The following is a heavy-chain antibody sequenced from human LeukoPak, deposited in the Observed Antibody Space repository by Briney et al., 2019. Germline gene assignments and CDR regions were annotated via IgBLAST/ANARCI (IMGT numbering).Heavy chain of an antibody. CDR1: GGSISSSSYY. D-gene: IGHD3-9*01. CDR3: ARDRPDKFDY. Sequence: SETLSLTCTVSGGSISSSSYYWGWIRQPPGKGLEWIGSIYYSGSTYYNPSLKSRVTISVDTSKNQFSLKLSSVTAADTAVYYCARDRPDKFDYWGQGTLVTVSS. V-gene: IGHV4-39*07. CDR2: IYYSGST. J-gene: IGHJ4*02.